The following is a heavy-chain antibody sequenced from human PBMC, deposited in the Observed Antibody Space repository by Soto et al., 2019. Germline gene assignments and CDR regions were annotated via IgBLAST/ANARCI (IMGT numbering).Heavy chain of an antibody. CDR3: AKGYDILTGYPQVDYFDY. Sequence: GGSLRLSCAASGFTFSSYSMHWVRQAPGKGLEWVAVISYDGSNKYYADSVKGRFTISRDNSKNTLYLQMNSLRAEDTAVYYCAKGYDILTGYPQVDYFDYWGQGTLVTVSS. CDR2: ISYDGSNK. D-gene: IGHD3-9*01. J-gene: IGHJ4*02. CDR1: GFTFSSYS. V-gene: IGHV3-30*18.